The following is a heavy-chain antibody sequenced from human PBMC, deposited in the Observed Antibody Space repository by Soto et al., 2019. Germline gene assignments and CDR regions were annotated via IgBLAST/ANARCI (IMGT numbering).Heavy chain of an antibody. CDR2: IYYSGST. Sequence: SETLSLTCTVSGGSISSGGYYWSWIRQHPGKGLEWIGYIYYSGSTYYNPSLKSRVTISVDTSKNQFSLKLSSVTAADTAVYYCARAGDYGGNAIDYWGQGTLVTVSS. J-gene: IGHJ4*02. CDR3: ARAGDYGGNAIDY. CDR1: GGSISSGGYY. D-gene: IGHD4-17*01. V-gene: IGHV4-31*03.